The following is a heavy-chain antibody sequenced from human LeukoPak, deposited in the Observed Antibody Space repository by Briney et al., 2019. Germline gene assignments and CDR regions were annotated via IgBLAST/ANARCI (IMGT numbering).Heavy chain of an antibody. CDR3: ARQNWGSGGVFDY. J-gene: IGHJ4*02. D-gene: IGHD7-27*01. V-gene: IGHV4-39*01. CDR2: IYYRGST. Sequence: SETLSLTCTVSGGSISSSTYYWGWIRQPPGKGLEWIGSIYYRGSTYYNPSLKSRVTISVDTSKNQFSLRLTSVTAADTAVYYCARQNWGSGGVFDYWGQGTLVTVSS. CDR1: GGSISSSTYY.